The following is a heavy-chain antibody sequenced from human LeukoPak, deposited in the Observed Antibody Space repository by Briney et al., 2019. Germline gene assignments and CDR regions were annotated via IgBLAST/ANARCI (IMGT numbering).Heavy chain of an antibody. V-gene: IGHV1-46*01. J-gene: IGHJ4*02. CDR3: ARGGPQWLVLGKRFYFDS. Sequence: ASVKVSCKSSGYTFTSYYIHWVRQAPGQGLEWMGIISPSGGGTGYAQNFQGRVTMTRDTSTSTVYMELSSLRSEDTAVYFCARGGPQWLVLGKRFYFDSWGQGTLVTVSS. CDR1: GYTFTSYY. D-gene: IGHD6-19*01. CDR2: ISPSGGGT.